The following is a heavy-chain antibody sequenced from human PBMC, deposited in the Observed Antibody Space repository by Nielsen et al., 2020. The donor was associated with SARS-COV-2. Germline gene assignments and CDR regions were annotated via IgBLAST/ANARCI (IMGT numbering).Heavy chain of an antibody. V-gene: IGHV3-11*05. CDR2: ISSTGYT. J-gene: IGHJ4*02. CDR3: AREGRKLPLDY. Sequence: GGSLRLSCVGSGFIFSDYYMSWVRQAPGKGLEWVSYISSTGYTNYADSVRGRFTISRDNAKNSLYLQMNALRAEDTAVYYCAREGRKLPLDYWGQGTLVTVSS. D-gene: IGHD3-3*01. CDR1: GFIFSDYY.